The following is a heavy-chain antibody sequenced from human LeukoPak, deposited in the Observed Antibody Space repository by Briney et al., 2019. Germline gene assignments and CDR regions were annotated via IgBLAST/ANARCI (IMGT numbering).Heavy chain of an antibody. CDR3: ARDYNNYDWFDP. J-gene: IGHJ5*02. CDR2: IIPIFGTT. Sequence: SVKVSCKASGGTFNNYAINWVRQAPGQGLEWMGGIIPIFGTTNYAQKFQGRVTITADESTTTAYMELSTLRSEDTAVYYCARDYNNYDWFDPWGQGTLVTVSS. D-gene: IGHD4-11*01. V-gene: IGHV1-69*13. CDR1: GGTFNNYA.